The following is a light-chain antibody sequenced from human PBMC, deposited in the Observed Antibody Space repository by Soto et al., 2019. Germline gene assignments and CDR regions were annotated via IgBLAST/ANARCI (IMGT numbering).Light chain of an antibody. J-gene: IGKJ5*01. V-gene: IGKV3-15*01. CDR1: QTVSRH. CDR2: GAS. Sequence: EIVMTQSPGTLSVSPGERATLSCRASQTVSRHLAWYQQKRGQAPRLLIFGASTRATGIPDRFSGSGSGTDFTLTISFLQSEDFAVYYCQQYNTWPLITFGPGTRLDIK. CDR3: QQYNTWPLIT.